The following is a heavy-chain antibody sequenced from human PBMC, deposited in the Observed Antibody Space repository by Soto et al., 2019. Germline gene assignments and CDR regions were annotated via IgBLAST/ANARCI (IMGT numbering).Heavy chain of an antibody. CDR1: GFTFSSYA. J-gene: IGHJ4*02. V-gene: IGHV3-23*01. CDR3: ANDREWLKFGLLDD. CDR2: ISGSGGST. D-gene: IGHD5-12*01. Sequence: GGSLRLSCAASGFTFSSYAMSWVRQAPGKGLEWVSAISGSGGSTYYADSVKGRFTISRDNSKNTLYLQMNSLRAEDTAVYYCANDREWLKFGLLDDWGQGTRVNVSS.